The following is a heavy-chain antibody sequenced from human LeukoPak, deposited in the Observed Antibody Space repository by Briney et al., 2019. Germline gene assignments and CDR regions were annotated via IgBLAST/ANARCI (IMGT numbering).Heavy chain of an antibody. V-gene: IGHV3-30*18. Sequence: GRSLRLSCAASGFTLSSYGMHWVRQAPGKGLEWVAVISYDGSNKYYADSVKGRFTISRDNSKNTLYPQMNSLRAEDTAVYYCAKGVGAFDIWGQGTMVTVSS. CDR2: ISYDGSNK. CDR3: AKGVGAFDI. D-gene: IGHD3-3*01. J-gene: IGHJ3*02. CDR1: GFTLSSYG.